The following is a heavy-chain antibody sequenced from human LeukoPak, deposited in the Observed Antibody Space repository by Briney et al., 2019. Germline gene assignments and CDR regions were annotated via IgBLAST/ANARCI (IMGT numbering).Heavy chain of an antibody. CDR3: ARPLRYSSGSETTYDY. V-gene: IGHV3-11*06. CDR2: ISSSSSYT. CDR1: GFTFSDYY. Sequence: PGGSLRLSCAASGFTFSDYYMSWIRQAPGKGLEWVSYISSSSSYTNYADSVKGRFTISRDNAKNSLYLQMNSLRAEDTAVYYCARPLRYSSGSETTYDYWGQGTLVTVSS. D-gene: IGHD6-19*01. J-gene: IGHJ4*02.